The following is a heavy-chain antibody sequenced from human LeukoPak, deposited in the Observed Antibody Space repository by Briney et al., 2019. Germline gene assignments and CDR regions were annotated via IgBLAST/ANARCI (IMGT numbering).Heavy chain of an antibody. J-gene: IGHJ3*02. Sequence: GGSLRLSCTVSGFTFSSYNLNWFRQAPGKGLEWVSYISSSSSTIRYTDSVKRRFTISRDNAESSLYLQISSLRAEDTAVCHWTRDGLRVGPRVDASDIWGQGTMVTVSS. V-gene: IGHV3-48*01. CDR3: TRDGLRVGPRVDASDI. D-gene: IGHD3/OR15-3a*01. CDR1: GFTFSSYN. CDR2: ISSSSSTI.